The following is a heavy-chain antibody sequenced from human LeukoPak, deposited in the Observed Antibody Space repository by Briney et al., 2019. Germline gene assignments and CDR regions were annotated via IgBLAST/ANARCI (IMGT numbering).Heavy chain of an antibody. D-gene: IGHD5-24*01. Sequence: PGGSLRLSCAASGFTFSSYGMHWVRQAPGKGLEWVAVISYDGSNKYYADSVKGRFTISRDNSKNTLYLQMNSLRAEDTAVYYCTTGRRDGYKFWGQGTLVTVSS. CDR1: GFTFSSYG. J-gene: IGHJ4*02. CDR3: TTGRRDGYKF. V-gene: IGHV3-30*03. CDR2: ISYDGSNK.